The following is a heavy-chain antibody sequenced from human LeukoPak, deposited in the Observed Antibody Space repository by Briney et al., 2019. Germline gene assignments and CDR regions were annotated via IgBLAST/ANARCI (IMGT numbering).Heavy chain of an antibody. Sequence: PGGSLRLSCAASGFSFSSYYMSWVRQAPGKGLEWVALINPDGRERYYVDSVKGRFTISRDNSKNTLYLQMNSLRAEDTAVYYCARYIYASNWFDPWGQGTLVTVSS. V-gene: IGHV3-7*03. J-gene: IGHJ5*02. CDR2: INPDGRER. D-gene: IGHD2/OR15-2a*01. CDR1: GFSFSSYY. CDR3: ARYIYASNWFDP.